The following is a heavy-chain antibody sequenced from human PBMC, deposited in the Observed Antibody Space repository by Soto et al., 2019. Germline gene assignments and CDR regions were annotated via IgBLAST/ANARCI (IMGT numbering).Heavy chain of an antibody. CDR1: GFTFSSYA. J-gene: IGHJ6*02. Sequence: EVQLLESGGGLVQPGGSLRLSCAASGFTFSSYAMSWVRQAPGKGLEWVSAISGSGGSTYYADSVKGRFPISRDNSKNTLYLQMNSLRAEDTAVYYCAKYLGYRTTYYYYGMDVWGQGTTVTVSS. CDR3: AKYLGYRTTYYYYGMDV. D-gene: IGHD6-13*01. V-gene: IGHV3-23*01. CDR2: ISGSGGST.